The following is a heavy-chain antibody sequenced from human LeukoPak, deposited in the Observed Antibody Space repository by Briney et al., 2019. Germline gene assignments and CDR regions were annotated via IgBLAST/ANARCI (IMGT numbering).Heavy chain of an antibody. J-gene: IGHJ5*02. V-gene: IGHV3-49*04. D-gene: IGHD3-22*01. CDR1: GFTFGDYA. CDR2: IRSKAYGGTT. Sequence: GGSLRLSCTASGFTFGDYAMSWVRQAPGKGLEWVGFIRSKAYGGTTEYAASVKGRFTISRDDSKSIAYLQMNGLKTEDTAVYYCTRDSSEYYDRSGYPNWFDPWGQGTLVTVSS. CDR3: TRDSSEYYDRSGYPNWFDP.